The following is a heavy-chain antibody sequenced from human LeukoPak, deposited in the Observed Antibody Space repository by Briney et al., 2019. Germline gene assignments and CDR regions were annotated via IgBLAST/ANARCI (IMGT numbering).Heavy chain of an antibody. CDR3: AKDPGDYGDYGY. CDR1: GFTFSSYG. J-gene: IGHJ4*02. Sequence: GGSLRLSCAASGFTFSSYGMHWVRQAPGKGLEWVAFIRYDGSNKYYADSMKGRFTISRDNSKNTLYLQMNSLRAEDTAVYYCAKDPGDYGDYGYWGQGTLVTVSS. D-gene: IGHD4-17*01. V-gene: IGHV3-30*02. CDR2: IRYDGSNK.